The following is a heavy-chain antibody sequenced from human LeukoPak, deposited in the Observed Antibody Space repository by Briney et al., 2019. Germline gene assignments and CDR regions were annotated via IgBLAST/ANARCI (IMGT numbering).Heavy chain of an antibody. V-gene: IGHV3-30*03. D-gene: IGHD2-21*02. J-gene: IGHJ6*02. CDR2: ISYDGSNK. CDR3: ARDRRTAIGKTPVYGMDV. Sequence: GGSLRLSCAASGFTFSSYGMHWVRQAPGKGLEWVAVISYDGSNKYYADSVKGRFTISRDNAKNSLYLQMNSLRAEDTAVYYCARDRRTAIGKTPVYGMDVWGQGTTVTVPS. CDR1: GFTFSSYG.